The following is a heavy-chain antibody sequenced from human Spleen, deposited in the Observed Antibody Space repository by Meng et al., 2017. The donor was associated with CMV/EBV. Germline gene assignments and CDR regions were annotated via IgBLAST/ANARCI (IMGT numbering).Heavy chain of an antibody. CDR3: ARPYYDYWTAYSNDAFDF. Sequence: GESLKISCAASGFTFSSYWMHWVRQGPGKRLVWVSRISGDGTTTTYADSVKGRFTISRDNAKNTLYLQINSLRAEDTAVYYCARPYYDYWTAYSNDAFDFWGQGTMVTVSS. V-gene: IGHV3-74*01. CDR1: GFTFSSYW. CDR2: ISGDGTTT. J-gene: IGHJ3*01. D-gene: IGHD3-3*01.